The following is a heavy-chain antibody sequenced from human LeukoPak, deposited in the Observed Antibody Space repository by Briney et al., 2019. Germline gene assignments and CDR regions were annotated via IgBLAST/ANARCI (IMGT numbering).Heavy chain of an antibody. CDR3: AKAEGHPWPSYCFDS. CDR2: ITGSGGNS. V-gene: IGHV3-23*01. Sequence: GGSLRLSCEASGFTFGNFAMNWVRQVSGKGLEWVSGITGSGGNSYYANSVRGRLTIFRDNSKNMLFLQMNSLRAEDTAIYYCAKAEGHPWPSYCFDSWGRGTLVAVSS. J-gene: IGHJ4*02. D-gene: IGHD5-12*01. CDR1: GFTFGNFA.